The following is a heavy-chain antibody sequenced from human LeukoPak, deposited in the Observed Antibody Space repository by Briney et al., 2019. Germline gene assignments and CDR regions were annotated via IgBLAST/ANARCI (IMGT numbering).Heavy chain of an antibody. D-gene: IGHD2-15*01. J-gene: IGHJ3*02. CDR1: GLTFSSNS. V-gene: IGHV3-48*04. CDR3: ARPICSGGSCYFGSAFDI. Sequence: GGSLRLSCAVSGLTFSSNSMNWVRQAPGKGLEWVSYISSSGSTIYYADSVKGRFTISRDNAKNSLYLQLNSLRAEDTAVYYCARPICSGGSCYFGSAFDIWGQGTMVTVSS. CDR2: ISSSGSTI.